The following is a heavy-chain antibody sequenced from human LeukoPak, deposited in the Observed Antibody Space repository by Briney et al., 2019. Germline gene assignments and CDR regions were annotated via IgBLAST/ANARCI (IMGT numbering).Heavy chain of an antibody. Sequence: GGSLRLSCVASGFTFDDHVMSWVRQAPGKGLEWVSNINWNGGSTGYADSVKGRFTISRDNAKNSLYLQMNSLRAEDTAFYYCARGKMVGATAWGGLDYWGQGTLVTVSS. V-gene: IGHV3-20*04. CDR1: GFTFDDHV. CDR3: ARGKMVGATAWGGLDY. J-gene: IGHJ4*02. D-gene: IGHD1-26*01. CDR2: INWNGGST.